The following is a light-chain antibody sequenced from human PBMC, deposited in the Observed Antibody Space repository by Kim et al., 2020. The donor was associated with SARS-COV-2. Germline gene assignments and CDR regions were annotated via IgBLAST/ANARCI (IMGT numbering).Light chain of an antibody. J-gene: IGKJ1*01. CDR1: QSVSSNY. CDR2: GAS. Sequence: PGERATLSCRASQSVSSNYLAWYQQKPGQAPRLLIYGASTRATGIPDRFSGSGSGTDFTLTISRLEPEDFAVYYCQQYSSSPLTFGQGTKVDIK. V-gene: IGKV3-20*01. CDR3: QQYSSSPLT.